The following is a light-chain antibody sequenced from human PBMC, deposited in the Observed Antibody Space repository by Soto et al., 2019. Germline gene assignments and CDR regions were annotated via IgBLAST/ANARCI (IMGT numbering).Light chain of an antibody. CDR2: DVS. Sequence: QSALTQPASVSGSPGQSIAISCTGTSSDVGGYNYVSWYQQHPGKAPKVMIYDVSNRPSVVSDRFSGSKSGNTASLTISGLQADDEAEYYFSSYTSGSLYVFGTGTKVTVL. J-gene: IGLJ1*01. CDR3: SSYTSGSLYV. V-gene: IGLV2-14*01. CDR1: SSDVGGYNY.